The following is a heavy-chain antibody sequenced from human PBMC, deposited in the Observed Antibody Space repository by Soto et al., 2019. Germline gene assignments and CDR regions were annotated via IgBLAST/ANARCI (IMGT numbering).Heavy chain of an antibody. D-gene: IGHD2-8*01. J-gene: IGHJ4*02. CDR3: ATTLYFEDATEDSVHS. Sequence: PSETLSLTCTVSGESIISLNWWSWVRQPPGEGLEWIGEIQHGGSTNYNPSLESRVSISVDKSNNQFSLNLNSVTAADTAVYFCATTLYFEDATEDSVHSWGPGLLVTVSS. V-gene: IGHV4-4*02. CDR2: IQHGGST. CDR1: GESIISLNW.